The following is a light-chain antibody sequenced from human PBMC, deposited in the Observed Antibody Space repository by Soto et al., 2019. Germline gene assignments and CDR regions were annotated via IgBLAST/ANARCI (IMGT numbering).Light chain of an antibody. J-gene: IGKJ1*01. CDR3: QQYDSSPRT. V-gene: IGKV3-20*01. Sequence: PGERATLSCRASENVSSNLAWYQQKPGQAPRLLIYGASSRATGIPDRFSGSGSGTDFTLTINRLEPEDFAVYYCQQYDSSPRTFGQGTKVDIK. CDR1: ENVSSN. CDR2: GAS.